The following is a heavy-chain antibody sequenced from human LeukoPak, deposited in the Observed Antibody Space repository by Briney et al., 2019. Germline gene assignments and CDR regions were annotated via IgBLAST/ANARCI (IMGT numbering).Heavy chain of an antibody. D-gene: IGHD2-2*01. Sequence: SVKVSCKASGDTFSSYAISWVRQAPGQGLEWMGGIIPIFGTANYAQKFQGRVTITADESTSTAYMELSSLRSEDTAVYYWARAVVVVPAEGPLNWFDPWGHGTLVTVSS. CDR1: GDTFSSYA. CDR3: ARAVVVVPAEGPLNWFDP. V-gene: IGHV1-69*13. CDR2: IIPIFGTA. J-gene: IGHJ5*02.